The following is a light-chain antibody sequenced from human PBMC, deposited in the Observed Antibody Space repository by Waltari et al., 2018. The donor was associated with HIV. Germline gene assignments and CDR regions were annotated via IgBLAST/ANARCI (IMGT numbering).Light chain of an antibody. CDR3: QQYFTFPPT. Sequence: VIRVTQSPSLLSASTGDRVNISCRMSQGISNYFAWYQQKVGRAPKLLISDASTLQRGVPSRFKGAGFGTTFTLTIDCLQSDDVGIYFCQQYFTFPPTFGRGTDVDI. J-gene: IGKJ2*01. CDR1: QGISNY. V-gene: IGKV1D-8*01. CDR2: DAS.